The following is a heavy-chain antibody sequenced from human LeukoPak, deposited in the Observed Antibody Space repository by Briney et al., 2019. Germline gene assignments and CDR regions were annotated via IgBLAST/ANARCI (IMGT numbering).Heavy chain of an antibody. D-gene: IGHD3-22*01. CDR2: IYSGGST. CDR3: ARGGSSGYYYFDY. CDR1: GGSISTSNYY. Sequence: ETLSLTCTVSGGSISTSNYYWGWARQPPGKGLEWVSVIYSGGSTYYADSVKGRFTISRDNSKNTLYLQMNSLRAEDTAVYYCARGGSSGYYYFDYWGQGTLVTVSS. J-gene: IGHJ4*02. V-gene: IGHV3-66*01.